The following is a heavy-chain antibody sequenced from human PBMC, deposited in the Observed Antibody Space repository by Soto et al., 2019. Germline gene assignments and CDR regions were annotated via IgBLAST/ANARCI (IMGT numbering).Heavy chain of an antibody. CDR3: ATGTGQHIFLSADY. V-gene: IGHV3-21*01. Sequence: GGSLRLSCAASGFTFSSYSMNWVRQAPGKGLEWVSSISSSSSYIYYADSVKGRFTISRDNAKNSLYLQMNSLRAEDTAVYYCATGTGQHIFLSADYWGQGTLVTVSS. D-gene: IGHD3-9*01. CDR1: GFTFSSYS. CDR2: ISSSSSYI. J-gene: IGHJ4*02.